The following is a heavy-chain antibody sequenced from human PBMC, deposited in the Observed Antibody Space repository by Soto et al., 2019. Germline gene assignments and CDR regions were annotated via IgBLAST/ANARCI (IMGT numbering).Heavy chain of an antibody. D-gene: IGHD2-15*01. Sequence: HPGGSLRLSCAASGFTFDDYAMHWVRQAPGKGLEWVSGISWNSGSIGYADSVKGRFTISRDNAKNSLYLQMNSLRAEDTAVYYCARSGYCSGGSCYSPSRNNWFDPWGQGTLVTVSS. CDR3: ARSGYCSGGSCYSPSRNNWFDP. CDR2: ISWNSGSI. CDR1: GFTFDDYA. J-gene: IGHJ5*02. V-gene: IGHV3-9*01.